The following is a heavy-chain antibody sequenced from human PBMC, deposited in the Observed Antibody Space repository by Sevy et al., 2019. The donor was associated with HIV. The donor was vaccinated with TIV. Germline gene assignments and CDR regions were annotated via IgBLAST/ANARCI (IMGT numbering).Heavy chain of an antibody. CDR1: GYTFTSYY. J-gene: IGHJ6*03. CDR3: ARTNVVVVAATRYYFYYLDV. D-gene: IGHD2-15*01. Sequence: ASVKVPCKASGYTFTSYYMHWVRQAPGQGLEWMGIINPSGGSTSYTQKFQGRVTMTRDTSTSTVYMELSSLRSEDMAVYYCARTNVVVVAATRYYFYYLDVWGKGTTVTVSS. CDR2: INPSGGST. V-gene: IGHV1-46*01.